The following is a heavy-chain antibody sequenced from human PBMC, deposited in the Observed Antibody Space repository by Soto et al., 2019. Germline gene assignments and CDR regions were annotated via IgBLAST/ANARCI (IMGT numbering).Heavy chain of an antibody. J-gene: IGHJ4*02. CDR3: ARDSGYGCNPY. Sequence: QVQLGQSGAEVKKPGSSVNVSCKASGGTFSSYTISWVRQAPGQGLEWMGRIIPILGIANYAQKFQGRVTITADKSTSTAYMELSSMRSEDTAVYYCARDSGYGCNPYWGQGTLVTVSS. D-gene: IGHD4-17*01. CDR1: GGTFSSYT. V-gene: IGHV1-69*08. CDR2: IIPILGIA.